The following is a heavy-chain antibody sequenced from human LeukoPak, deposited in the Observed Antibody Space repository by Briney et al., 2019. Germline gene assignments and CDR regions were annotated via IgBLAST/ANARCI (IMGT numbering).Heavy chain of an antibody. D-gene: IGHD3-10*01. CDR1: GGSISSSSYY. CDR2: IYYSGST. V-gene: IGHV4-39*01. J-gene: IGHJ4*02. Sequence: PSETLSLTCTVSGGSISSSSYYWGWIRQPPGTGLEWIGSIYYSGSTYYNPSLKSRVTISVDTSKNQFSLKLSSVTAADTAVYYCACVNSITMVRGADYWGQGTLVTVSS. CDR3: ACVNSITMVRGADY.